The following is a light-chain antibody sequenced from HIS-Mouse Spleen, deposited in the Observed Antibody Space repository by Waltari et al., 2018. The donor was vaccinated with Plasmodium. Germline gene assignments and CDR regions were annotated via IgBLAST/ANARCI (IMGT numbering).Light chain of an antibody. CDR2: EVS. V-gene: IGLV2-14*01. CDR3: SSYTSSSTPYV. Sequence: QSALTQPAPVSGSPGQSSNLSCTGTSLDVGGSNHVPWYQPPPGKAPKFMFYEVSNRPSGVSNRFSGSKSGNTASLTISGLQAEDEADYYCSSYTSSSTPYVFGTGTKVTVL. J-gene: IGLJ1*01. CDR1: SLDVGGSNH.